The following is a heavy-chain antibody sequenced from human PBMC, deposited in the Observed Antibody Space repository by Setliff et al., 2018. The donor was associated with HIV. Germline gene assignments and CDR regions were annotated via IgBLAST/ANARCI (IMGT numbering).Heavy chain of an antibody. D-gene: IGHD5-18*01. Sequence: TSETLSLTCAVYGGSFSDYYWSWIRQPPGKGLEWIGEINHSGSTNYNPSLKRRVTISVDTSKNQFSLKMTSVTAADTALYYCSNWNTTIDEDAWGQGTLVTVSS. CDR3: SNWNTTIDEDA. CDR2: INHSGST. V-gene: IGHV4-34*01. J-gene: IGHJ5*02. CDR1: GGSFSDYY.